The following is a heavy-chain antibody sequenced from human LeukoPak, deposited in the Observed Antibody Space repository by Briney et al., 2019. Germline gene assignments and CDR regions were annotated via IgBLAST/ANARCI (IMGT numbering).Heavy chain of an antibody. CDR2: VTGSGSST. D-gene: IGHD3-22*01. V-gene: IGHV3-23*01. Sequence: PGGSLRLSCAASGFKFDDYAMSWVRQAPGKGLEWVSAVTGSGSSTYYADSVKGQFTISRDNSKKMLYLQMNSLRVEDTAIYYCAKEVYDSSGFIDFWGQGTLVTVSS. CDR1: GFKFDDYA. CDR3: AKEVYDSSGFIDF. J-gene: IGHJ4*02.